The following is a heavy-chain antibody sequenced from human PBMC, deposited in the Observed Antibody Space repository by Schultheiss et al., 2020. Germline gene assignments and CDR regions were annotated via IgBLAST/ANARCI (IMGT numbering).Heavy chain of an antibody. V-gene: IGHV3-30*03. CDR3: ARAIGWFDP. Sequence: GGSLRLSCAASGFTFSSYGMHWVRQAPGKGLEWVAVISYDGSNKYYADSVKGRFTISRDNSKNTLYLQMNSLRAEDTAVYYCARAIGWFDPWGQGTLVTGYS. J-gene: IGHJ5*02. CDR1: GFTFSSYG. CDR2: ISYDGSNK.